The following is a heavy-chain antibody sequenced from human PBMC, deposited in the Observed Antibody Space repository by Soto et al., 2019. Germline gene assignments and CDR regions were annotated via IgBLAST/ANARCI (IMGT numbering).Heavy chain of an antibody. V-gene: IGHV3-23*01. Sequence: EVQLLESGGGLVQPGGSLRLSCAASGFTFSSYAMSWVRQAPGKGLEWVSAISGSGGSTYYADSVKGRFTISRDNSKNTLYLQMNSLRAEDTAVYYCAKGGDHYDFGSGYYESVFDYWGQGTLVTVSS. D-gene: IGHD3-3*01. J-gene: IGHJ4*02. CDR3: AKGGDHYDFGSGYYESVFDY. CDR2: ISGSGGST. CDR1: GFTFSSYA.